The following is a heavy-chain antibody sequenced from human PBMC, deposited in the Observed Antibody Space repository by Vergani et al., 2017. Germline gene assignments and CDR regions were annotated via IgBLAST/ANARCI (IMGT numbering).Heavy chain of an antibody. CDR3: ARISAAGDYYYYYGMDV. J-gene: IGHJ6*02. D-gene: IGHD2-15*01. CDR2: INPNSGGT. CDR1: GYTFTGYY. V-gene: IGHV1-2*02. Sequence: QVQLVQSGAEVKKPGASVKVSCKASGYTFTGYYMHWVRQAPGQGLEWMGWINPNSGGTNYAQKFQGRVTMTRDTSISTAYMELSRLRSDDTAVYYCARISAAGDYYYYYGMDVWGQGTTVTVSS.